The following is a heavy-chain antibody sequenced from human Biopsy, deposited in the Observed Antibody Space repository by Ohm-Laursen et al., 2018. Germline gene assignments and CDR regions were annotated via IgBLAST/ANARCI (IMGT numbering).Heavy chain of an antibody. V-gene: IGHV4-34*01. D-gene: IGHD2-15*01. CDR3: ARRGSGGRSFDH. J-gene: IGHJ4*02. CDR1: GGSFSGYY. Sequence: SQTLSLTCAVYGGSFSGYYWSWIRQPPGKGLEWIGEINHSGSTNYNPSLKSRVTISVDTSKNQFSLNLSSVTAADTAVYYCARRGSGGRSFDHWGQGTLATVSS. CDR2: INHSGST.